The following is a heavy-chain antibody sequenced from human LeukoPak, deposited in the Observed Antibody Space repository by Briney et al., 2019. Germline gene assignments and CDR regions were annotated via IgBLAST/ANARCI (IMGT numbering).Heavy chain of an antibody. CDR2: INHSGST. V-gene: IGHV4-34*01. Sequence: SETLSLTCAVYGGSFSGYYRSWIRQPPGKGLEWIGEINHSGSTNYNPSLKSRVTISVDTSKNQFSLKLSSVTAADTAVYYCASLVGYGSTITNWFDPWGQGTLVTVSS. CDR3: ASLVGYGSTITNWFDP. CDR1: GGSFSGYY. D-gene: IGHD2-8*02. J-gene: IGHJ5*02.